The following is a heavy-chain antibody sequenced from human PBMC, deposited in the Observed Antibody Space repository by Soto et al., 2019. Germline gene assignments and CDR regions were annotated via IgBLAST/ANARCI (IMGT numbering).Heavy chain of an antibody. CDR3: ATRYSSRFY. J-gene: IGHJ4*02. Sequence: QVQLQESGPGLVKPSGTLSLTCAVSGVYIISHDWWTWVSQPPGKGLEWIGESNKSGNTKYNSSLGSRVTISVDKSKDQCSLKLTSVTVEDTSVYYCATRYSSRFYWGQGTLVTVSS. CDR2: SNKSGNT. D-gene: IGHD6-13*01. V-gene: IGHV4-4*02. CDR1: GVYIISHDW.